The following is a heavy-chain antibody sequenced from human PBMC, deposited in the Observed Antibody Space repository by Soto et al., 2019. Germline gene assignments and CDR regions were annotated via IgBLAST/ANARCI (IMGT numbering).Heavy chain of an antibody. CDR2: IWYDGSNK. V-gene: IGHV3-33*01. CDR1: GFTFSSYG. Sequence: PGGSLRLSCAASGFTFSSYGMHWVRQAPGKGLEWVAVIWYDGSNKYYADSVKGRFTISRDNSKNTLYLQMNSLRAEDTAVYYCASEYCSGGRCYYYGMDVWGQGT. CDR3: ASEYCSGGRCYYYGMDV. D-gene: IGHD2-15*01. J-gene: IGHJ6*02.